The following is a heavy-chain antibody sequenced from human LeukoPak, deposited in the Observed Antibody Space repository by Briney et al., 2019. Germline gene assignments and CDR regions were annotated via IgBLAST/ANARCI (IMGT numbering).Heavy chain of an antibody. CDR2: INPNSGGT. CDR3: ARGGGTELDY. CDR1: GYTFTGYY. V-gene: IGHV1-2*02. D-gene: IGHD1-1*01. Sequence: GASVKVSCKASGYTFTGYYMHWVRQAPGQGLEWMGWINPNSGGTNYAQNFQGRVTMTRDTSISTAYMELSSLRSDDTAVYYCARGGGTELDYWGQGTLVTVSS. J-gene: IGHJ4*02.